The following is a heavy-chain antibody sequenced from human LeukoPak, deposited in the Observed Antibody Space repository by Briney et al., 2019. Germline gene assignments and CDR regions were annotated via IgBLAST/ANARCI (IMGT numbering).Heavy chain of an antibody. Sequence: SETLSLTCTVCGGSICTYYWSWVRQSPGKGLEWIGYIYVTGTRYNPYLQSRVTISVDRSRNHFFLKMSSVTAADTAVYYCARHIGGGIEDMDVWGKGTKVTVSS. J-gene: IGHJ6*03. V-gene: IGHV4-59*08. CDR1: GGSICTYY. D-gene: IGHD3-16*02. CDR3: ARHIGGGIEDMDV. CDR2: IYVTGT.